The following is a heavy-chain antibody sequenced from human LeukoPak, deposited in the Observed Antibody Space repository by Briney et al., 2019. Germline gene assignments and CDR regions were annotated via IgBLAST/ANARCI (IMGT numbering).Heavy chain of an antibody. J-gene: IGHJ4*02. Sequence: ASVKVSCKASGYTFTSYSLSWGRHAPGQGLEWMGWISVCNGNTNYAQKLQGRVTMTTDTSTSTAYMELRSLRSADTAVYYCARGGVLYYFDGWGQGTLVTVSS. CDR3: ARGGVLYYFDG. CDR1: GYTFTSYS. CDR2: ISVCNGNT. V-gene: IGHV1-18*01. D-gene: IGHD2-8*02.